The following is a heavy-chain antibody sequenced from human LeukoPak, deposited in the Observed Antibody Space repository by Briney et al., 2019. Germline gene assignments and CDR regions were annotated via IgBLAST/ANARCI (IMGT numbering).Heavy chain of an antibody. V-gene: IGHV4-4*09. D-gene: IGHD6-13*01. CDR3: ARGVVACSSSWYTRFDP. CDR2: IYTSGST. Sequence: PSETLSLTCTVSGGSISSYYWSWIRQPPGKGLEWIGYIYTSGSTNYNPSLKSRVTISVDTSKNQFSLKLRSVTAADTAVYYCARGVVACSSSWYTRFDPWGQGTLVTVSS. J-gene: IGHJ5*02. CDR1: GGSISSYY.